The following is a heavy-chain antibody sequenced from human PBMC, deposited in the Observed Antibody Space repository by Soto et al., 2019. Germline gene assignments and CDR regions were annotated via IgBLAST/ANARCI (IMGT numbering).Heavy chain of an antibody. Sequence: QVQLVESGGGVVQPGRSLRLSCAASGFTFSSYGMHWVRQAPGKGLEWVAVIWYDGSNKYYADSVKGRFTISRDNSKNTLYLQMNSRRAEDTAVYYCAREQQLVLDYWGQGTLVTVSS. V-gene: IGHV3-33*01. J-gene: IGHJ4*02. CDR2: IWYDGSNK. CDR1: GFTFSSYG. CDR3: AREQQLVLDY. D-gene: IGHD6-13*01.